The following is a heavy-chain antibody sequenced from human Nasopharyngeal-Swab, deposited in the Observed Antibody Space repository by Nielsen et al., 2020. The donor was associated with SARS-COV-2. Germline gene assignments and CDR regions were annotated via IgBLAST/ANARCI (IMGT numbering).Heavy chain of an antibody. J-gene: IGHJ4*02. Sequence: GESLTISCKGSGYSFTSYWIVWVRQMPGKGLEWMGIIYPGDSDTRYSPSFQGQVTISADKSISTAYLQWSSLKASDTAMYYCARSGLVGATFFDYWGQGTLVTVSS. CDR1: GYSFTSYW. V-gene: IGHV5-51*01. D-gene: IGHD1-26*01. CDR3: ARSGLVGATFFDY. CDR2: IYPGDSDT.